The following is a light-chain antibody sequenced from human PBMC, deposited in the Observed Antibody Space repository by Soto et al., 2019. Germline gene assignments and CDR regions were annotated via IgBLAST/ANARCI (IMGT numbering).Light chain of an antibody. CDR3: QHYNLKTRAT. V-gene: IGKV1-5*01. CDR1: QNIGRW. CDR2: DVS. Sequence: DIQMTQSPSSLSASVGDRVTITCRASQNIGRWLAWYQQKPGKAPKLMIYDVSTLISGVPSRFSGSGSGTAFTLTTISLQLDDFPTFYSQHYNLKTRATFGTGTLVEIK. J-gene: IGKJ1*01.